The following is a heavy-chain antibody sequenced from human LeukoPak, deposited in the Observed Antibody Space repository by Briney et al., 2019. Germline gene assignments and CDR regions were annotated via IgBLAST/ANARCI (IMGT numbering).Heavy chain of an antibody. CDR1: GVSISSYY. V-gene: IGHV4-59*12. J-gene: IGHJ4*02. CDR2: IYYSGST. CDR3: ARRGSGSYSVYYFDY. D-gene: IGHD1-26*01. Sequence: ASETLSLTCTVSGVSISSYYWSWIRQPPGKGLEWIGYIYYSGSTNYNPSLKSRVTISVDTSKNQFSLKLSSVTAADTAVYYCARRGSGSYSVYYFDYWGQGTLVTVSS.